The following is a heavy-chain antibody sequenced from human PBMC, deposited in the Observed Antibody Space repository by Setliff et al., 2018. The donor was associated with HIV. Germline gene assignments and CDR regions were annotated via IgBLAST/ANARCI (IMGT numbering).Heavy chain of an antibody. J-gene: IGHJ4*02. CDR2: INYSGST. V-gene: IGHV4-39*07. CDR3: ARLRGYDYDYEGHYFDY. CDR1: GESISSKNYY. Sequence: SETLSLTCIVSGESISSKNYYWGWIRQPPGKGLEWIGSINYSGSTYYNPSLKSRVTISGDTSKNQFSLKVTSVTAAETAVYYCARLRGYDYDYEGHYFDYWGQGSLVTVSS. D-gene: IGHD3-22*01.